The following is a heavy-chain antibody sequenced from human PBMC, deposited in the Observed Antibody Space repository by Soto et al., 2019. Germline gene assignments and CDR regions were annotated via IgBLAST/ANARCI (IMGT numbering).Heavy chain of an antibody. Sequence: SETLSLTCAVYGGSFSGYYWSWIRQPPGKGLEWIGEINHSGSTNYNPSLKSRVTISVDTSKNQFSLKLSSVTAADTAVYYCARFGELLPYYYYYYGMDVWGQGTTVTVSS. CDR3: ARFGELLPYYYYYYGMDV. J-gene: IGHJ6*02. CDR2: INHSGST. CDR1: GGSFSGYY. V-gene: IGHV4-34*01. D-gene: IGHD3-10*01.